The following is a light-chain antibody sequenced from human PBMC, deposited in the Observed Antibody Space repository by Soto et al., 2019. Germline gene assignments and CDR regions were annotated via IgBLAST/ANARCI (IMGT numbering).Light chain of an antibody. J-gene: IGKJ1*01. Sequence: DIQMTQSPSSLSASLGDRVTITCRASQGISNYLAWYQQKPGKVPKLLIYAASTLQSGVPSRFSGSGSGTDFTLTISSLHPEDVATYYCQKYNSAPRTFGQGTKVEIK. CDR2: AAS. CDR1: QGISNY. CDR3: QKYNSAPRT. V-gene: IGKV1-27*01.